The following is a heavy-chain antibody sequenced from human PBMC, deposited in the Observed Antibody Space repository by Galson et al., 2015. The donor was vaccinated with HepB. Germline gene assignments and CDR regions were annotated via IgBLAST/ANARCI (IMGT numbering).Heavy chain of an antibody. J-gene: IGHJ4*02. Sequence: SLRLSCAASGFTFSSYSVNWVRQAPGKGLEWVSSISSSSSYIYYADSVKGRFTISRDNAKNSLYLQMNSLRAEDTAVYYCARDWGSGSYYHTAGNYDYWGQGTLVTVSS. D-gene: IGHD1-26*01. CDR3: ARDWGSGSYYHTAGNYDY. CDR2: ISSSSSYI. V-gene: IGHV3-21*01. CDR1: GFTFSSYS.